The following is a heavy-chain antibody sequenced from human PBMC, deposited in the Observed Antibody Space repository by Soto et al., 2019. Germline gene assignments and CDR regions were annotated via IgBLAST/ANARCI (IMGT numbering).Heavy chain of an antibody. CDR2: ISSSGSTI. CDR3: XRRGGDGYKHQRAPLDY. CDR1: GFTFSSYE. J-gene: IGHJ4*02. Sequence: GGSLRLSCAASGFTFSSYEMNWVRQAPGKGLEWVSYISSSGSTIYYADSVKGRFTISRDNAKNSLYLQMNSLRAEDTAVYYCXRRGGDGYKHQRAPLDYWGQGTLVTVSS. V-gene: IGHV3-48*03. D-gene: IGHD2-21*01.